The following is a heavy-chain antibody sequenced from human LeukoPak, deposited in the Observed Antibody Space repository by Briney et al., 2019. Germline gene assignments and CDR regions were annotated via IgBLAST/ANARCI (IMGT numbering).Heavy chain of an antibody. Sequence: GGSLRLSCAASGFTFRTHWMSWFRQAPGKGLEWVANIKQDGSEKYFVDSVKGRFTISRDNAKNSLGLQMNSLRVEDTAVHYCARGLEWPGKPTLVSDYWGQGTLVTVSS. CDR2: IKQDGSEK. V-gene: IGHV3-7*03. CDR3: ARGLEWPGKPTLVSDY. J-gene: IGHJ4*02. D-gene: IGHD3-3*01. CDR1: GFTFRTHW.